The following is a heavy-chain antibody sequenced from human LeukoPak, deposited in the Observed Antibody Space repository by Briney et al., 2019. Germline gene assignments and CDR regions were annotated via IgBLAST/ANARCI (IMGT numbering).Heavy chain of an antibody. Sequence: GGSLRLSCAASGFTFSAFWMTWVRQAPGKGLEWVANIKQDGSEIYYADSVRGRFTISRDNAKNSLYLQMNSLRAEDSALYYCARVAYNSGRNIGHWGQGTLVTVSS. J-gene: IGHJ4*02. CDR2: IKQDGSEI. CDR3: ARVAYNSGRNIGH. CDR1: GFTFSAFW. V-gene: IGHV3-7*04. D-gene: IGHD5-12*01.